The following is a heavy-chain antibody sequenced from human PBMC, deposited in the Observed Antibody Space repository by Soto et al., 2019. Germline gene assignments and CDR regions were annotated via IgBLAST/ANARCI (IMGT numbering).Heavy chain of an antibody. D-gene: IGHD3-10*01. CDR3: ARTRKEGKQGMDV. J-gene: IGHJ6*02. Sequence: PSETLSLTCTVSGGSISSGGYYWSWIRQHPGKGLEWIGYIYYSGSTYYNPSLKSRVTISVDTSKNQFSLKLSSVTAADTAVYYCARTRKEGKQGMDVWGQGTTVTVSS. CDR2: IYYSGST. CDR1: GGSISSGGYY. V-gene: IGHV4-31*03.